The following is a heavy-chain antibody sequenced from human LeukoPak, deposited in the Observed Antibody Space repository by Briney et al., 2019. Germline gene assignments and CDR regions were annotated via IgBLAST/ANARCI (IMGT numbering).Heavy chain of an antibody. CDR1: GFTFSSYS. D-gene: IGHD1-26*01. Sequence: GSLRLSCAASGFTFSSYSMNWVRQAPGKGLEWIGSIYHSGSTYYNPSLKSRVTISVDTSKNQFSLKLSSVTAADTAVYYCARARGSYEHYYYYYYMDVWGKGTTVTISS. V-gene: IGHV4-38-2*01. CDR2: IYHSGST. J-gene: IGHJ6*03. CDR3: ARARGSYEHYYYYYYMDV.